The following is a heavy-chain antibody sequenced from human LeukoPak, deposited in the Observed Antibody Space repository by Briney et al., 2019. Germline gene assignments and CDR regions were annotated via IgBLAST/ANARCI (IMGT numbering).Heavy chain of an antibody. CDR2: ISGSGGST. Sequence: GGSLRLSCAASGFTFSSYAMSWVRQAPGKGLEWVSAISGSGGSTYYADSVKGRFTISRDNSKNTLYLQMNSLGAEDTAVYYCAKVRYDDHYFDYWGQGTLVTVSS. V-gene: IGHV3-23*01. J-gene: IGHJ4*02. CDR3: AKVRYDDHYFDY. D-gene: IGHD3-22*01. CDR1: GFTFSSYA.